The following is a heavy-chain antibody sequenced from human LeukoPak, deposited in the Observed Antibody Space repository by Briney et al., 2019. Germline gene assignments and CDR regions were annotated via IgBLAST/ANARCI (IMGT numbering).Heavy chain of an antibody. D-gene: IGHD5-24*01. CDR3: ARGRRDVARINLFDF. CDR2: ISNSGST. Sequence: PSETLSLTCTFSGGSITVYYWSWIRQPPGKGLEWIGYISNSGSTTYNPSLKSRVTISVDASKNQFSLRLTSVIAADTAVYYCARGRRDVARINLFDFWGQGTLVTLSS. CDR1: GGSITVYY. J-gene: IGHJ4*02. V-gene: IGHV4-59*01.